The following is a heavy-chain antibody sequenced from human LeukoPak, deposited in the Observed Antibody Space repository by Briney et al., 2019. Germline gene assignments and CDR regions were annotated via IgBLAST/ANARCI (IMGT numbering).Heavy chain of an antibody. D-gene: IGHD4-23*01. V-gene: IGHV1-69*05. CDR1: GGTFSSYA. CDR3: AREGGNSYYYYYMDV. CDR2: IIPIFGTA. J-gene: IGHJ6*03. Sequence: ASVKVSCKASGGTFSSYAISWVRQAPGQGLEWMGGIIPIFGTANYAQKFQGRVTITTDESTSTAYMELSSLRSEDTAVYYCAREGGNSYYYYYMDVWGKGTTVTVSS.